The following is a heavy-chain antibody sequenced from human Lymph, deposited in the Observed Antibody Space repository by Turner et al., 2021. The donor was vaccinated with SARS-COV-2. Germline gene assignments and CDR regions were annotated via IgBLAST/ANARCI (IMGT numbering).Heavy chain of an antibody. Sequence: QVQLVQSGAEVKKPGSSVKVSCKSSGGTFSSYAISWVRQPPGQVLEWMVGIFPMLDIPNYAQKFQGRVTITADKSTSTAYMVLSSLRSEDTAVYYCARDVTGPLGYWGQGTLVTVSS. CDR2: IFPMLDIP. D-gene: IGHD1-20*01. V-gene: IGHV1-69*10. CDR1: GGTFSSYA. J-gene: IGHJ4*02. CDR3: ARDVTGPLGY.